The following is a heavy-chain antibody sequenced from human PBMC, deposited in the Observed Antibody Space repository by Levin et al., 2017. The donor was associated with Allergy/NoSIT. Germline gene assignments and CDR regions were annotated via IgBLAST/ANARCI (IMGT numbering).Heavy chain of an antibody. CDR1: GGSISSSSYY. CDR2: IYYSGST. CDR3: ASADVDTALDYYFDY. Sequence: SETLSLTCTVSGGSISSSSYYWGWIRQPPGKGLEWIGSIYYSGSTYYNPSLKSRVTISVDTSKNQFSLKLSSVTAADTAVYYCASADVDTALDYYFDYWGQGTLVTVSS. D-gene: IGHD5-18*01. J-gene: IGHJ4*02. V-gene: IGHV4-39*01.